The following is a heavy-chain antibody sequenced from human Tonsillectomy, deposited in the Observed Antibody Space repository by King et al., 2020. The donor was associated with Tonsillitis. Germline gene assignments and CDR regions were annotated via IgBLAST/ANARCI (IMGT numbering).Heavy chain of an antibody. CDR2: NSGSGGST. J-gene: IGHJ4*02. Sequence: VQLVESGGGLVQPGGSLRLSCAASGFTFSSYAMSWVRQAPGKGLEWVSANSGSGGSTYYADSVKGRFTISRDNSKNTVYLQMNSLRAEDTAVYYCAKPDVLLAATSPFFDYWGQGTLVTVSS. CDR1: GFTFSSYA. D-gene: IGHD2-15*01. CDR3: AKPDVLLAATSPFFDY. V-gene: IGHV3-23*04.